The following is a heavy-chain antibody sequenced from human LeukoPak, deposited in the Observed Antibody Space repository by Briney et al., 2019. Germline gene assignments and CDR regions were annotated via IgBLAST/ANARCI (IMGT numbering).Heavy chain of an antibody. J-gene: IGHJ4*02. V-gene: IGHV4-34*01. CDR3: ARSPYYDFWSGTYFDY. CDR2: LNHSGST. CDR1: GGSFSGYY. D-gene: IGHD3-3*01. Sequence: SETLSLTCAVYGGSFSGYYWSWIRQPPGKGLEWIGELNHSGSTNYNPSLKSRVTISVDTSKNQFSLKLSSVTAADTAVYYCARSPYYDFWSGTYFDYWGQGTLVTVSS.